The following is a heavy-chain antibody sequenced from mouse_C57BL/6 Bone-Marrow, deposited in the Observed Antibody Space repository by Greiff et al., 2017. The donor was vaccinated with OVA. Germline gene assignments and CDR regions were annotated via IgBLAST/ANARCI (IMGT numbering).Heavy chain of an antibody. CDR2: ISNLAYSI. J-gene: IGHJ2*01. D-gene: IGHD2-4*01. CDR3: ARHYDYDGGDYFDY. CDR1: GFTFSDYG. Sequence: EVKLVESGGGLVQPGGSLKLSCAASGFTFSDYGMAWVRQAPRKGPEWVAFISNLAYSIYYADTVTGRFTISRENAKNTLYLEMSSLRSEDTAMYYCARHYDYDGGDYFDYWGQGTTLTVSS. V-gene: IGHV5-15*01.